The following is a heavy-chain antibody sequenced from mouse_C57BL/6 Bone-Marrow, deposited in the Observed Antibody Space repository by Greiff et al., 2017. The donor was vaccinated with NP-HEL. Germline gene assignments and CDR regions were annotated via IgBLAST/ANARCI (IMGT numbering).Heavy chain of an antibody. CDR3: ARRELRWYFDV. J-gene: IGHJ1*03. Sequence: DVQLQESGPGLVKPSQSLSLTCSVTGYSITSGYYWNWIRQFPGNKLEWMGYISYDGSNNYNPSLKNRISITRDTSKNQFFLKLNSVTTEDTATYYCARRELRWYFDVWGTGTTVTVSS. D-gene: IGHD6-1*01. CDR1: GYSITSGYY. V-gene: IGHV3-6*01. CDR2: ISYDGSN.